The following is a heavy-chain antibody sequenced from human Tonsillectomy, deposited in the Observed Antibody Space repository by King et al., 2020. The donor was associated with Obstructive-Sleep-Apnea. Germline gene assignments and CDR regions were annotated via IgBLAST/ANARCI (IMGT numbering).Heavy chain of an antibody. CDR2: ISYDGSDR. J-gene: IGHJ6*02. D-gene: IGHD3-10*01. V-gene: IGHV3-30-3*01. CDR1: GFAFNTYA. CDR3: ARTPYGSGSNMDV. Sequence: VQLVESGGGVVQPGRSLRLSCAASGFAFNTYALHWVRQAPGKGLQWITVISYDGSDRYYADSVKGRFTVSRDNSKNTLYLQMNSLRGEDTAVYYCARTPYGSGSNMDVWGRGTTVTVSS.